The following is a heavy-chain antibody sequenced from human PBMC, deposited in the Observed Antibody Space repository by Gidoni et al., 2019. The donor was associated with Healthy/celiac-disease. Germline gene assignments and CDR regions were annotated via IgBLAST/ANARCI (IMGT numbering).Heavy chain of an antibody. J-gene: IGHJ4*02. Sequence: EVQLVESGGGLVQPGRSLRLSCAASGFPFDDYAMHWVRQAPGKGLEWVSGISWNSGSIGYADSVKGRFTISRDNAKNSLYLQMNSLRAEDTALYYCAKDSDYGDYGVDYFDYWGQGTLVTVSS. CDR1: GFPFDDYA. D-gene: IGHD4-17*01. CDR3: AKDSDYGDYGVDYFDY. V-gene: IGHV3-9*01. CDR2: ISWNSGSI.